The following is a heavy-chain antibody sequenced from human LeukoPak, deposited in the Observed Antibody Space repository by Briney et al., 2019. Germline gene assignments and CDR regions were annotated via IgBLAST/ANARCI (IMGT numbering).Heavy chain of an antibody. J-gene: IGHJ6*03. CDR2: IYRSGST. CDR1: GYSISSGYY. Sequence: SETLSLTCIVPGYSISSGYYWGWIRQSPGKGLEGIGTIYRSGSTYSNPSLRGRVTISVDTSKNQFSLKLSSVTAADTAVYYCARTGAGYYYYYMDVWGKGTTVTVSS. D-gene: IGHD1-26*01. CDR3: ARTGAGYYYYYMDV. V-gene: IGHV4-38-2*02.